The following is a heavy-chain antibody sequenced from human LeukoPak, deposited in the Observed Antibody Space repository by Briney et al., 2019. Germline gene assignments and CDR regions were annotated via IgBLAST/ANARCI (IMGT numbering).Heavy chain of an antibody. D-gene: IGHD3-22*01. CDR3: ARDDSSGYADFDY. V-gene: IGHV3-53*01. J-gene: IGHJ4*02. CDR1: GFTVSSNY. CDR2: IYSGGST. Sequence: GGSLRLSRAASGFTVSSNYMSWVRQAPGKGLEWVSVIYSGGSTYYADSVKGRFTISRDNSKNTLYLQMNSLRAEDTAVYYCARDDSSGYADFDYWGQGTRVTVSS.